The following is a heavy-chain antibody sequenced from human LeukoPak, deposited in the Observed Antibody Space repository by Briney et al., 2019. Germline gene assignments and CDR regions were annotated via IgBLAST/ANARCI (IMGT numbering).Heavy chain of an antibody. CDR2: ISYDESNN. D-gene: IGHD2-15*01. Sequence: PGGSLRLSCAASGFTFSYYGMHWVRQAPGKGLEWVAVISYDESNNYYADSVKGRFTISRDNSKNTLYLQMNSLRAEDTAVYYCAKKGDCSGGTCYPYYFDYWGQGTLVTVSS. J-gene: IGHJ4*02. V-gene: IGHV3-30*18. CDR1: GFTFSYYG. CDR3: AKKGDCSGGTCYPYYFDY.